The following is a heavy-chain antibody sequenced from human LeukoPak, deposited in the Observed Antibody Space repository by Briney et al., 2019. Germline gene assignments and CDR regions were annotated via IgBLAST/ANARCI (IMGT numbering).Heavy chain of an antibody. CDR2: ISGSGGSP. CDR3: ARDWGPIVGGD. Sequence: GGSLRLSCAASGFTFSSYAMSWVRQAPGKGLEWVSAISGSGGSPYYADSVKGRFTISRENSKNTLYRQRNSLRAEDPGVYYCARDWGPIVGGDWGRGTRVSVSP. J-gene: IGHJ4*02. V-gene: IGHV3-23*01. D-gene: IGHD1-26*01. CDR1: GFTFSSYA.